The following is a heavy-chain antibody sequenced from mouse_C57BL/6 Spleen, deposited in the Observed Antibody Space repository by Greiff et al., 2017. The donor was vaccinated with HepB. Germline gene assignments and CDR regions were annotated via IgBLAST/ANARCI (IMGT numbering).Heavy chain of an antibody. CDR2: IYPGSGST. CDR3: ARSYDYDSWFAY. CDR1: GYTFTSYW. V-gene: IGHV1-55*01. J-gene: IGHJ3*01. D-gene: IGHD2-4*01. Sequence: QVQLQQPGAELVKPGASVKMSCKASGYTFTSYWITWVKQRPGQGLEWIGDIYPGSGSTNYNEKFKSKATLTVDTSSSTAYMQLSSLTSEDSAVYDCARSYDYDSWFAYWGQGTLVTVSA.